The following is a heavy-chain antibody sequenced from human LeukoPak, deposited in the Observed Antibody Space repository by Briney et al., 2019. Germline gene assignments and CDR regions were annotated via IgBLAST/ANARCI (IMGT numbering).Heavy chain of an antibody. CDR3: ARSEPPSVLSYYYYYGMDV. Sequence: ASVKVSCKASGGTFSSYAISWVRQAPGQGLEWMGGIIPIFGTADYAQKFQGRVTITADESTSTAYMELSSLRSEDTAVYYCARSEPPSVLSYYYYYGMDVWGQGTTVTASS. D-gene: IGHD2/OR15-2a*01. J-gene: IGHJ6*02. V-gene: IGHV1-69*13. CDR2: IIPIFGTA. CDR1: GGTFSSYA.